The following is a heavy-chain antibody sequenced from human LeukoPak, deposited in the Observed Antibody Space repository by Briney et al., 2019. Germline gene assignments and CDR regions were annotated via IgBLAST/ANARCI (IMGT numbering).Heavy chain of an antibody. Sequence: GGSLRLSCAASGFTFSSYSMNWVRQAPGKGLEWVSYISSSSSTIYYADSVKGRFTISRDNAKNSLYLQMNSLRAEDTAVYYCAWSVSGMDVWGQGTTVTVSS. V-gene: IGHV3-48*01. CDR1: GFTFSSYS. J-gene: IGHJ6*02. CDR3: AWSVSGMDV. CDR2: ISSSSSTI. D-gene: IGHD3-3*01.